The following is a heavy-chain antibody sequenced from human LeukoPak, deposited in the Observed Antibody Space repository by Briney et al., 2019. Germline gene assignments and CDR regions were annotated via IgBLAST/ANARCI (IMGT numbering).Heavy chain of an antibody. CDR1: GFTFSSYG. CDR2: IWYDGSNK. CDR3: ATLPPGFVLVSAVVDY. V-gene: IGHV3-33*01. J-gene: IGHJ4*02. Sequence: PGGSLRLSCAASGFTFSSYGMHWVRQAPGKGLEWVAVIWYDGSNKYYADSVKGRFTISRDNSKNTLYLQMNSLRAEDTAVYYCATLPPGFVLVSAVVDYWGQGTLVTVSS. D-gene: IGHD2-2*01.